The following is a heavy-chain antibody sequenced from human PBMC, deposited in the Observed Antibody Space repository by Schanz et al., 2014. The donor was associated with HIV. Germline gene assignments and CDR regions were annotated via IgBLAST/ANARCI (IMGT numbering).Heavy chain of an antibody. V-gene: IGHV3-33*01. CDR1: GFTFSSHG. J-gene: IGHJ4*02. Sequence: QVQLVESGGGVVQPGRSLRLSCAASGFTFSSHGMHWVRQAPGKGLEWVAVIWYDGTDKYYAGSVKGRFAISRDNAKNSLFLQMNSLRAEDTAVYYCARVPRWLQPHFDYWGQGILVTVSS. CDR2: IWYDGTDK. D-gene: IGHD5-12*01. CDR3: ARVPRWLQPHFDY.